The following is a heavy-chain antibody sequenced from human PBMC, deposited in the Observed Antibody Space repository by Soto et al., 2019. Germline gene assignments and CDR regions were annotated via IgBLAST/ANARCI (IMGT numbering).Heavy chain of an antibody. J-gene: IGHJ6*02. V-gene: IGHV1-69*01. Sequence: QVQLVQSGAEVQKPGSSVKVSCKASGGTFSSYAISWVRQAPGQGLEWMGGIIPIPGTANYAQKFQGRVTITADESTSTAYMELSSLRSEDTAVYYCARSQGSSTSLEIYYYYYYGMAVWGQGTTVTVSS. CDR3: ARSQGSSTSLEIYYYYYYGMAV. D-gene: IGHD2-2*01. CDR1: GGTFSSYA. CDR2: IIPIPGTA.